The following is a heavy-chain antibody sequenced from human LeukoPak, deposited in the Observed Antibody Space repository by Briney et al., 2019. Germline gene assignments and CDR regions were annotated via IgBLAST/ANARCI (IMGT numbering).Heavy chain of an antibody. CDR1: GFTFSSYS. CDR3: ARGRQRFLEWLLPFDY. J-gene: IGHJ4*02. CDR2: ISSSSSYI. D-gene: IGHD3-3*01. V-gene: IGHV3-21*01. Sequence: GGSLRLSCAASGFTFSSYSMNWVRQAPGKGLEWVSSISSSSSYIYYADSVKGRFTISRDNAKNSLYLQMNSLRAEGTAVYYCARGRQRFLEWLLPFDYWGQGTLVTVSS.